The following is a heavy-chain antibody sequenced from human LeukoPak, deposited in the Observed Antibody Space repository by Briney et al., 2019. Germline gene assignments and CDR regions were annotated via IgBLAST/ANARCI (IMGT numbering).Heavy chain of an antibody. CDR1: GFXFSTYS. D-gene: IGHD2-8*01. CDR2: ISRTSSYI. V-gene: IGHV3-21*01. CDR3: ARGGMGANSQEYFYYGMDV. Sequence: GGSLRLSCGAAGFXFSTYSINWVRQTPGKGLEWFSSISRTSSYIYYADSVKGRFTLSRDNGKNSLYLQMNSLRAEDTAVYYCARGGMGANSQEYFYYGMDVWGQGTTVTVSS. J-gene: IGHJ6*02.